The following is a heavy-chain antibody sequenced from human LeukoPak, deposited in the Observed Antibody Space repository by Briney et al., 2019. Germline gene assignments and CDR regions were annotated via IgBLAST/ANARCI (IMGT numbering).Heavy chain of an antibody. D-gene: IGHD2-15*01. CDR2: VNPNSGHT. Sequence: ASVKVSCKASGYTFTSYDINWVRQATGQGLEWMGWVNPNSGHTGYAQKFQGRVTMTRNTSISTAYMELSSLKSEDMAVYYCARGAPGSYCSGGSCPYFDYWGQGTLVSVSS. CDR1: GYTFTSYD. CDR3: ARGAPGSYCSGGSCPYFDY. V-gene: IGHV1-8*01. J-gene: IGHJ4*02.